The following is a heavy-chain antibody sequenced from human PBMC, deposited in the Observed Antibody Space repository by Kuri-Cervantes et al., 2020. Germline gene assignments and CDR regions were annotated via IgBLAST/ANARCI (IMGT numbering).Heavy chain of an antibody. CDR2: ISYDGSNK. D-gene: IGHD2-2*01. CDR3: ARADIVVVPAAIKEGYYYYGMDV. J-gene: IGHJ6*02. CDR1: GFTLSSYG. Sequence: GESLKISCAASGFTLSSYGMHWVRQAPGKGLEWVAVISYDGSNKYYADSVKGRFTISRDNSKNTLYLQMNSLRAEDTAVYYCARADIVVVPAAIKEGYYYYGMDVWGQGTTVTVSS. V-gene: IGHV3-30*03.